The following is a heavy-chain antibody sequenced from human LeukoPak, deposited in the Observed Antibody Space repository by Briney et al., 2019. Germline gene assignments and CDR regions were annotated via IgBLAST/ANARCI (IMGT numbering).Heavy chain of an antibody. J-gene: IGHJ4*02. D-gene: IGHD3-9*01. CDR1: GGSISSSSYY. Sequence: SETLSLTCTVSGGSISSSSYYWGWIRQPPGKGLEWIGSIYYSGSTYYNPSLKSRVTISVDTSKNQFSLKLSSVTAADTAVYYCARDQGPYYDILTGFFDYWGQGTLVTVSS. V-gene: IGHV4-39*07. CDR3: ARDQGPYYDILTGFFDY. CDR2: IYYSGST.